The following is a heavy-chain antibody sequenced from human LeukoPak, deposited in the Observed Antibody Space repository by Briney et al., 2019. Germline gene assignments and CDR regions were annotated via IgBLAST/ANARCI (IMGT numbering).Heavy chain of an antibody. D-gene: IGHD3-10*01. J-gene: IGHJ4*02. CDR2: IYYSGST. CDR3: ASGIRGVAPQQY. Sequence: SETLSLTCTVSGGSISSGGYYWSWIRQHPGKGLEWIGYIYYSGSTYYNPSLKSRVTISVDTSKNQFSLKLSSVTAADTAVYYCASGIRGVAPQQYWGQGTLVTVSS. CDR1: GGSISSGGYY. V-gene: IGHV4-31*03.